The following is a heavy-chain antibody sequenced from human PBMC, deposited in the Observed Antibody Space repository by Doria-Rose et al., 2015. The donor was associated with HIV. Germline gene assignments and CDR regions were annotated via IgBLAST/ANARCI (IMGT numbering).Heavy chain of an antibody. D-gene: IGHD2-21*02. CDR3: ARGDVMVTARN. CDR1: GYAFTGYF. Sequence: QVQLVQSGAEVKKPGASVRVSCEASGYAFTGYFIHWVRQAPGQGLEWMGHIDPNSGDTKHAQEFHDRVTMTRDTSLTTAYMDLSRLRSDDTAIYYCARGDVMVTARNWGQGTLVTVSS. V-gene: IGHV1-2*06. CDR2: IDPNSGDT. J-gene: IGHJ1*01.